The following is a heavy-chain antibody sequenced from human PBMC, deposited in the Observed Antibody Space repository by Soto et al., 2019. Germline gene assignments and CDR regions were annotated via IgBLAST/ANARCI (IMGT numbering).Heavy chain of an antibody. V-gene: IGHV3-23*01. CDR3: AKDPGGCSSTSCYGKEETYYFDY. J-gene: IGHJ4*02. Sequence: GGSLRLSCAASGFTFSSYAMSWVRQAPGKGLEWVSAISGSGGSTYYADSVKGRFTISRDNSKNTLYLQMNSLRAEDTAVTYCAKDPGGCSSTSCYGKEETYYFDYWGQGTLVTVSS. CDR2: ISGSGGST. D-gene: IGHD2-2*01. CDR1: GFTFSSYA.